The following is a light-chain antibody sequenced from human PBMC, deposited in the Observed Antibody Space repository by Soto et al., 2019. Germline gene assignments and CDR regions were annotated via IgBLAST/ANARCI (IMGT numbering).Light chain of an antibody. CDR1: QGISSF. V-gene: IGKV1-9*01. Sequence: DIPLTQSPSFLSASVGDRVTITCRASQGISSFLAWYQQKPGKAPKLLIYVASTLQGGVPSRFSGSGSGTEFTLTISSLQPEDFATYYCQQFNSYPLTFGGGTKVEIK. CDR2: VAS. CDR3: QQFNSYPLT. J-gene: IGKJ4*01.